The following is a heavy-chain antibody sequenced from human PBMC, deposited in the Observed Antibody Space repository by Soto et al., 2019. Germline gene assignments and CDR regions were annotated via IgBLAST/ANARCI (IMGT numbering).Heavy chain of an antibody. J-gene: IGHJ4*02. CDR2: IYYSGST. CDR3: ARVWMGAFDY. D-gene: IGHD1-26*01. CDR1: GGSVSSGSYY. Sequence: QVQLQESGPGLVKPSETLSLTCTVSGGSVSSGSYYWSWIRQPPGKGLEWIGYIYYSGSTNYNPPLKSRVTISVDTSKNQFSLKLSSVTAADTAVYYCARVWMGAFDYWGQGTLVTVSS. V-gene: IGHV4-61*01.